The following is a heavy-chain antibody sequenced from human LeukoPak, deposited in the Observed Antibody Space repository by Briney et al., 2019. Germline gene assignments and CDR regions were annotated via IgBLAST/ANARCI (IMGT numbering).Heavy chain of an antibody. D-gene: IGHD4-17*01. J-gene: IGHJ4*02. CDR1: GVSFNDYY. Sequence: SETLSLTCAVSGVSFNDYYWSWVRQTPGKGLEWIGEINHSGYTNDSPSLKSRVTISIDTSRKQFSLNLRSVTVADTGIYYCTRMTTGHDYWGQGTLVTISS. CDR2: INHSGYT. V-gene: IGHV4-34*01. CDR3: TRMTTGHDY.